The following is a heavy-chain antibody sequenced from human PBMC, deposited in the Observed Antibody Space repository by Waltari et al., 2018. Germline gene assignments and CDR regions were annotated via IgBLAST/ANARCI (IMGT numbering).Heavy chain of an antibody. J-gene: IGHJ4*02. V-gene: IGHV4-38-2*01. CDR1: GYSISSGYY. CDR3: ARSGGGATRDY. D-gene: IGHD1-26*01. Sequence: QVQLHESGPGLVKPSETLSLTCAVSGYSISSGYYWGWIRQPPGKGLEWIGSIYHSGSTYYNPSLKSRVTISVDTSKNQFSLKLSSVTAADTAVYYCARSGGGATRDYWGQGTLVTVSS. CDR2: IYHSGST.